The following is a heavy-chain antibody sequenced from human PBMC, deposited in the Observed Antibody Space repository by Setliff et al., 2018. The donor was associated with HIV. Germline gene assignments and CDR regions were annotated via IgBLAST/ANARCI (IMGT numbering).Heavy chain of an antibody. CDR1: GVTSGDYY. CDR3: ARGFCSGGFCHPNFYHYRDV. V-gene: IGHV4-31*03. CDR2: IYSSGTK. J-gene: IGHJ6*03. Sequence: PSETLSLTCTFSGVTSGDYYWTWIRQHPVKGLEWIGYIYSSGTKYYNPSLKSRLAISLDTSKNQFSLNLKSVTAADAAVYYCARGFCSGGFCHPNFYHYRDVWGKGTTVS. D-gene: IGHD2-15*01.